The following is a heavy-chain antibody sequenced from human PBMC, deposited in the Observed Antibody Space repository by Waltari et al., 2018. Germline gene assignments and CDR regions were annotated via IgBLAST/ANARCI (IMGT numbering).Heavy chain of an antibody. J-gene: IGHJ4*02. Sequence: QVQLQESGPGLVKPSETLSPTCTVSGDFPSDDHWTWIRQAPGKGLEWIAYLRNTGATKCTPSLQSRVTVSAVTSKKQFSLRLTSVTAADTAVYYCARLPTKYYDSLGWGFFDQWGQGILVTVSS. CDR3: ARLPTKYYDSLGWGFFDQ. D-gene: IGHD3-22*01. CDR1: GDFPSDDH. V-gene: IGHV4-59*08. CDR2: LRNTGAT.